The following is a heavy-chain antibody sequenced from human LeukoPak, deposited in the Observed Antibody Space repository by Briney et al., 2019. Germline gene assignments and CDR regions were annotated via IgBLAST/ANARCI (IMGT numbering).Heavy chain of an antibody. V-gene: IGHV4-39*01. D-gene: IGHD3-22*01. CDR1: AASTSSPTYY. Sequence: SETPSLTCTVSAASTSSPTYYWGWLRQPPGKGLEWIGSILYTGSTYYNPSLESRVTISVDTSKNQFSLKLNSVTAADTAVFYCARHSEYLYDSSGYFDSWGQGTLVTVSS. CDR3: ARHSEYLYDSSGYFDS. CDR2: ILYTGST. J-gene: IGHJ4*02.